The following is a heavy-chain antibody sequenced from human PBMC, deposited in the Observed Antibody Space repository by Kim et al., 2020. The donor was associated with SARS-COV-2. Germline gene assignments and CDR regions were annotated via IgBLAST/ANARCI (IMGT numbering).Heavy chain of an antibody. V-gene: IGHV3-23*01. CDR3: ALGHDYGDY. CDR2: LSGTGDST. D-gene: IGHD1-26*01. CDR1: GFTFRTYA. J-gene: IGHJ4*02. Sequence: GGSLRLSCAASGFTFRTYAMTWVRQAPGKGLEWVSTLSGTGDSTYYADSVKGRFTISRDNSKNTLYLQMNSLRAEDTAVYYCALGHDYGDYWGQGTLVTVSS.